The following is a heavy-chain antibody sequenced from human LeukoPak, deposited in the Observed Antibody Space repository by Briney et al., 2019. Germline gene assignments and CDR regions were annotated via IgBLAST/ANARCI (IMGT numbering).Heavy chain of an antibody. V-gene: IGHV3-7*03. CDR2: IKQDGSEK. CDR3: ARDTPEMATNRLGWFDP. J-gene: IGHJ5*02. Sequence: GGSLRLSCAASGFTFSSYCMSWVRQAPGKGLEWVANIKQDGSEKYYVDSVKGRFTISRDNAKNSLYLQMNSLSAEDTAVYYCARDTPEMATNRLGWFDPWGQGTLVIVSS. D-gene: IGHD5-24*01. CDR1: GFTFSSYC.